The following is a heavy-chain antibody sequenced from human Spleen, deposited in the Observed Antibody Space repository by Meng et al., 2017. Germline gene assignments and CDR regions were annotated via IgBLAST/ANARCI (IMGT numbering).Heavy chain of an antibody. D-gene: IGHD2-8*02. J-gene: IGHJ5*02. CDR3: ARDEGREYWYNWFDP. CDR2: IIPIFGTA. V-gene: IGHV1-69*05. CDR1: GGTFSNYA. Sequence: QVQLVRLGAGGKKPGSSVRVSCKASGGTFSNYAISWVRQAPGQGLEWMGGIIPIFGTANYAPKFQGRVTITTDASTSTAYMELSSLRSDDTAVYYCARDEGREYWYNWFDPWGQGTLVTVSS.